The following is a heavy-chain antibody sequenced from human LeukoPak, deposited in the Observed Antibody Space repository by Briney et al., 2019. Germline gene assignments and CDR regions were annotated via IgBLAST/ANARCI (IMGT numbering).Heavy chain of an antibody. J-gene: IGHJ3*02. CDR1: GFTFSSYV. D-gene: IGHD6-13*01. V-gene: IGHV3-33*01. CDR2: IWYDGSNK. CDR3: ARVHSTSRQTDAFDI. Sequence: PGGSLRLSCAASGFTFSSYVMHWVRQAPGKGLEWVAVIWYDGSNKYYADSVKGRFTISRDNSKNTLYLQVNSLRAEDTAVYYCARVHSTSRQTDAFDIWGQGAMVTVSS.